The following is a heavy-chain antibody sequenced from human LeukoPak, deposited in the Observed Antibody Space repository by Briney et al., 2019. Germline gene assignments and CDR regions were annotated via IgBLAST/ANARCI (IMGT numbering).Heavy chain of an antibody. CDR2: IKTDGSEK. D-gene: IGHD3-22*01. J-gene: IGHJ1*01. CDR3: ATYSSLNRREFQY. V-gene: IGHV3-7*01. CDR1: GFTFSTYA. Sequence: GGSLRLSCAASGFTFSTYAMNWVRQAPGKGLQWVANIKTDGSEKYYVDSVKGRFTISRDNTKNSLYLQMNSLRAEDTAVYYCATYSSLNRREFQYWGQGTLLTVSS.